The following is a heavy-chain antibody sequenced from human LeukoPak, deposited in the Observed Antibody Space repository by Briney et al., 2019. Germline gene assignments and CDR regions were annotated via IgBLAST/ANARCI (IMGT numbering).Heavy chain of an antibody. J-gene: IGHJ4*02. CDR2: IYYSGST. V-gene: IGHV4-39*01. CDR1: GGSISSSSYY. D-gene: IGHD3-9*01. Sequence: SETLSLTCTVSGGSISSSSYYWGWIRQPPGKGLEWIGSIYYSGSTYYNPSLKSRVTISVDTSKNQFSLKLSSVTAADTAVYYCARHRLNFDWLYYFDYWGQGTLVTVSS. CDR3: ARHRLNFDWLYYFDY.